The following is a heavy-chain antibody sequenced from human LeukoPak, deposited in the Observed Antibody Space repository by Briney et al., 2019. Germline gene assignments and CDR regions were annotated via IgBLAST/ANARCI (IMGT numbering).Heavy chain of an antibody. CDR2: IYYTGST. D-gene: IGHD3-22*01. J-gene: IGHJ4*02. Sequence: SETLSLTCTVSGGSISSGDYYWSWIRQPPGKGLEWIGYIYYTGSTYYNPSLKSRVTISVDTSKNQFSLKLSSVTAADTAVYHCARATYYYDSSGYYIYYFDYWGQGTLVTVSS. CDR1: GGSISSGDYY. CDR3: ARATYYYDSSGYYIYYFDY. V-gene: IGHV4-30-4*01.